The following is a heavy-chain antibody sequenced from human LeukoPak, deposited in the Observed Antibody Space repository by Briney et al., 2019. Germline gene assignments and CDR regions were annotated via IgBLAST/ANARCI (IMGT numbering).Heavy chain of an antibody. CDR3: AKDNYYGDYEVTSIFGVD. CDR2: IRYDGTKT. CDR1: GFTFSSYG. D-gene: IGHD4-17*01. Sequence: GGSLRPSCAASGFTFSSYGMHWVRQAPGKGLEWVAFIRYDGTKTYYADSMKGRFNISRDNFKNTLYLQMNSLRAEDTAVYYCAKDNYYGDYEVTSIFGVDWGQGTLVTVSS. V-gene: IGHV3-30*02. J-gene: IGHJ4*02.